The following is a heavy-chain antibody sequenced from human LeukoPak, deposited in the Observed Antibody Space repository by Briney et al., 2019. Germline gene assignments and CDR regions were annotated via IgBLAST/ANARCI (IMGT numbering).Heavy chain of an antibody. V-gene: IGHV4-59*01. CDR1: GGSISSYY. Sequence: PSETLPLTCTVSGGSISSYYWSWIRQPPGKGLEWIGYIYYSGSTNYNPSLKSRVTISVDTSKNQFSLKLSSVTAADTAVYYCARDARYYDSSGYYYILDYWGQGTLVTVSS. CDR2: IYYSGST. D-gene: IGHD3-22*01. CDR3: ARDARYYDSSGYYYILDY. J-gene: IGHJ4*02.